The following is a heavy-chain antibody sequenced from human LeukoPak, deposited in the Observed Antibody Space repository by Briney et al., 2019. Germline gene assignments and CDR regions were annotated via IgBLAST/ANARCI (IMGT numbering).Heavy chain of an antibody. Sequence: GGSLRLSCAAPGFTVNDNYLHWDRQAPGKGLEWVALIWYDGSKEYYADSVKGRLTISRDNSKNTLFLHIDSLRAEDTALYYCARAVGRYASTETAMDGLDYWGQGTLVTVSS. CDR3: ARAVGRYASTETAMDGLDY. V-gene: IGHV3-33*08. J-gene: IGHJ4*02. CDR2: IWYDGSKE. D-gene: IGHD5-18*01. CDR1: GFTVNDNY.